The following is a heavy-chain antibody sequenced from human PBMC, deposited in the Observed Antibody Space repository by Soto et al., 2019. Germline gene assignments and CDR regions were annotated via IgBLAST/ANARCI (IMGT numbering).Heavy chain of an antibody. CDR3: ARDLEGNYDY. CDR2: IYYSGST. CDR1: GGSVSSGSYY. J-gene: IGHJ4*02. V-gene: IGHV4-61*01. D-gene: IGHD1-1*01. Sequence: SETLSLTCTVSGGSVSSGSYYWSWIRQPPGKGLEWIGYIYYSGSTNYNPSLKSRVTISVDTSKNQFSLKLSSVTAADTAVYYCARDLEGNYDYWGQGTLVTVSS.